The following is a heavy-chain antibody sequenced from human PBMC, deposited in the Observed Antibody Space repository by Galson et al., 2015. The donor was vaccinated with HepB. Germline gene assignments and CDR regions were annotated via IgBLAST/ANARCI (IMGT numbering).Heavy chain of an antibody. J-gene: IGHJ4*02. CDR1: GFTFSSCV. D-gene: IGHD6-13*01. CDR3: AKGTAAAAGTIDY. Sequence: SLRLSCAASGFTFSSCVMGWVRQAPGEGLQWVSSIVGSGTSTYYADSVKGRFTISRDNSKNTLYLQMNSLRAEDTAVYYCAKGTAAAAGTIDYWGQGTLVTVSA. CDR2: IVGSGTST. V-gene: IGHV3-23*01.